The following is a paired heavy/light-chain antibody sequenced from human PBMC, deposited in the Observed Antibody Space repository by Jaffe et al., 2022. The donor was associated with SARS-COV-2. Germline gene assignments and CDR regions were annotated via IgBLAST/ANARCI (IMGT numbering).Heavy chain of an antibody. V-gene: IGHV4-61*05. Sequence: QLQLQESGPGLVKPSETLSLTCTVSGGSITSSSYYWSWIRQPPGKGLEWIGYIYYSGSTNYNPSLKSRVTISVDTSKSQFSLKLSSVTAADTAVYYCAGQPSWFDPWGQGTLVTVSS. J-gene: IGHJ5*02. CDR2: IYYSGST. CDR3: AGQPSWFDP. CDR1: GGSITSSSYY.
Light chain of an antibody. CDR2: ETS. J-gene: IGKJ2*01. Sequence: EIVMTQSPATLSVSPGERATLSCRASQSASSNLAWYQQKPGQAPRLLIYETSTRATGIPARFSGSGSGTEFTLTISSLQSEDFAVYYCQQYNNWPYTFGQGTKLEIK. CDR1: QSASSN. CDR3: QQYNNWPYT. V-gene: IGKV3-15*01.